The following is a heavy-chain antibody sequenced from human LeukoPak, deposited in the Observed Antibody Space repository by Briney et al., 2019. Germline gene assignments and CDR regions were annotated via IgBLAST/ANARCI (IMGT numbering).Heavy chain of an antibody. D-gene: IGHD3-10*02. V-gene: IGHV3-48*04. J-gene: IGHJ6*04. CDR3: AELGITMIGGV. Sequence: GGSLRLSCVASGFTFSSYSMNWVRQAPGKGLEWVSYISSSSSTIYYADSVKGRFTISRDNAKNSLYLQMNSLRAEDTAVYYCAELGITMIGGVWGKRTTVTISS. CDR1: GFTFSSYS. CDR2: ISSSSSTI.